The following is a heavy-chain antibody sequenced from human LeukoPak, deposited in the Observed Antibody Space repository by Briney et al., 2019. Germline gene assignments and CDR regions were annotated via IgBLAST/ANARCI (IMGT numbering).Heavy chain of an antibody. CDR2: IYWDDDK. V-gene: IGHV2-5*02. CDR1: GFSLSTSAVG. J-gene: IGHJ4*02. CDR3: GHKLYYFDY. Sequence: SGPTLVKPTQTLTLTCTFSGFSLSTSAVGVGWIRQPPGKALEWLALIYWDDDKRYSPSLKSRLTITKDTSKNQVALTMTNMDPVDTATYYCGHKLYYFDYWGQGTLVTVSS.